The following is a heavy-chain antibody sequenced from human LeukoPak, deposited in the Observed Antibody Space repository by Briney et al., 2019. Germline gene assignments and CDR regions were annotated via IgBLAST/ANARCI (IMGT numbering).Heavy chain of an antibody. CDR3: TLLGADIVVVVAANPGDY. V-gene: IGHV3-49*04. J-gene: IGHJ4*02. CDR1: GFTFGDYA. D-gene: IGHD2-15*01. Sequence: GGSLRLSCTASGFTFGDYAMSWVRQAPGKGLEWVGFIRSKAYGGTTEYAASVKGRFTISRDDSKSIAYLQMNSLKTEDTAVYYCTLLGADIVVVVAANPGDYWGQGTLVTVSS. CDR2: IRSKAYGGTT.